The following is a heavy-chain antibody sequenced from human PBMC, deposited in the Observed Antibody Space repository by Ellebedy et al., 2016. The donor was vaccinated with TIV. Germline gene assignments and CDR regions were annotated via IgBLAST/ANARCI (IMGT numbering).Heavy chain of an antibody. V-gene: IGHV3-64D*06. J-gene: IGHJ4*02. CDR2: ISSNGGST. CDR3: VKDQNHRSSWYAPFDY. CDR1: GFTFSSYA. D-gene: IGHD6-13*01. Sequence: GESLKISCSASGFTFSSYAMHWVRQAPGKGLEYVSAISSNGGSTYYADSVKGRFTISRDNSKNPLYFQISGLRAEDTAVYYCVKDQNHRSSWYAPFDYWGQGTLVTVSS.